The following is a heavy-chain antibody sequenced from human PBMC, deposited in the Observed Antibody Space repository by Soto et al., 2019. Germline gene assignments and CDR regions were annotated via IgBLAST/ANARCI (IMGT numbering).Heavy chain of an antibody. CDR2: INHSGST. V-gene: IGHV4-34*01. CDR1: GGSFSGYY. J-gene: IGHJ6*02. CDR3: ARVSSHYYGMDV. Sequence: SETLSLTCAVYGGSFSGYYWSWIRQPPGKGLEWIGEINHSGSTYYNPSLKSRVTISVDRSKNQFSLKLSSVTAADTAVYYCARVSSHYYGMDVWGQGTTVTVSS.